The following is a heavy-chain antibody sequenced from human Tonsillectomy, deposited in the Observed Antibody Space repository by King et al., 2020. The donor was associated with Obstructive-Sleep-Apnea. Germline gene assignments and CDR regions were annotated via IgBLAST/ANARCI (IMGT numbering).Heavy chain of an antibody. CDR2: IAWDDDK. CDR3: ASGNILTGYDY. Sequence: LTLKESGPALVKPTQTLTLTCTFSGFSLSTSGMCVSWIRQPPGKALEWLARIAWDDDKYYRTSLKTRLTISKDTSKNQMVLTMTNMDPVDTATYYCASGNILTGYDYWGQGTLVTVSS. D-gene: IGHD3-9*01. J-gene: IGHJ4*02. V-gene: IGHV2-70*15. CDR1: GFSLSTSGMC.